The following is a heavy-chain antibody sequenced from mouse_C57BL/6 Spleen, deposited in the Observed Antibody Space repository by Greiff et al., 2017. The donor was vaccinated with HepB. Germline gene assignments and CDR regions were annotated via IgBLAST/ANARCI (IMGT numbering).Heavy chain of an antibody. J-gene: IGHJ4*01. CDR3: ARPPYYYGSSYAMDY. Sequence: LQESGAELVKPGASVKISCKASGYAFSSYWMNWVKQRPGKGLEWIGQIYPGDGDTNYNGKFKGKATLTADKSSSTAYMQLSSLTSEDSAVYFWARPPYYYGSSYAMDYWGQGASVTVAS. V-gene: IGHV1-80*01. D-gene: IGHD1-1*01. CDR1: GYAFSSYW. CDR2: IYPGDGDT.